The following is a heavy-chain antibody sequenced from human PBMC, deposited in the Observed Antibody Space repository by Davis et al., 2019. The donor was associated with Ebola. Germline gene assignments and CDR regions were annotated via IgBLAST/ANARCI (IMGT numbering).Heavy chain of an antibody. Sequence: GESLKISCAASGFTFSSYDMSWVRQAPGKGLEWVSGISSSGGNTYYADSVKGRFTFSRDNAKNSLHLQMDSLRAEDTAVYYCARRAFDNYYFDYWGQGTLVTVSS. V-gene: IGHV3-23*01. D-gene: IGHD1-1*01. CDR1: GFTFSSYD. J-gene: IGHJ4*02. CDR3: ARRAFDNYYFDY. CDR2: ISSSGGNT.